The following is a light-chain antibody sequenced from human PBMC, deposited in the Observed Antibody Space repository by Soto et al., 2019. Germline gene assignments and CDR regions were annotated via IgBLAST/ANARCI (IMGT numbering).Light chain of an antibody. J-gene: IGKJ4*01. CDR3: QQSYNTPLT. Sequence: AIRMTQSPSSFSASTGDRVTITCRASQGISSYLAWYQQKPGKAPKLLIYAASTLQSGVPSRFSGSGSGTDFTLTISCLQSEDFATYYCQQSYNTPLTFGGGTKVDIK. V-gene: IGKV1-8*01. CDR2: AAS. CDR1: QGISSY.